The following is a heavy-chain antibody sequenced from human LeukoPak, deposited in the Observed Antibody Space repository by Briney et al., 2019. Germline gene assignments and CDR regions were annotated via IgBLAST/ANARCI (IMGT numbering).Heavy chain of an antibody. V-gene: IGHV4-4*07. CDR2: MYASGDF. Sequence: PSESLSLTCNVSGGSMNVYSWTWFRQSAGKGMDSLSRMYASGDFNYNPFLKRRVTMSIDTSRDQFSLNLNSVTAADAAVYYCARGWAPRGQKSCFDYWGRGTLVTVSS. J-gene: IGHJ4*02. CDR1: GGSMNVYS. D-gene: IGHD1-26*01. CDR3: ARGWAPRGQKSCFDY.